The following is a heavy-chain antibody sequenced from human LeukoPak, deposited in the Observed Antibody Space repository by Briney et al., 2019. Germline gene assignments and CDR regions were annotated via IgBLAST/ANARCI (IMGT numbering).Heavy chain of an antibody. J-gene: IGHJ4*02. CDR2: IDGSSRSI. Sequence: PGGSLRLSCAASGFSFNSYGMNWVRQAPGKGLEWVSYIDGSSRSIYYADSVKGRFTVSRDNAKNSLFLQMNSLRAEDTAVYYCARENHGSFDYWGQGSLVTVSS. CDR3: ARENHGSFDY. V-gene: IGHV3-48*01. CDR1: GFSFNSYG. D-gene: IGHD1-14*01.